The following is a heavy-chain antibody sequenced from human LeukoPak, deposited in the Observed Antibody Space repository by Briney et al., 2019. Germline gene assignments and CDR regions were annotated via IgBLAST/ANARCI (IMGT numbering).Heavy chain of an antibody. V-gene: IGHV4-39*07. CDR3: ARVEKKSSSWYGQGLNWFAP. CDR2: INHSGST. J-gene: IGHJ5*02. Sequence: PSETLSLTCTVSGDSISSSTYYWSWIRQPPGKGLEWIGEINHSGSTNYNPSLKSRVTISVDTSKNQFSLKLTSVTAADTAVYYCARVEKKSSSWYGQGLNWFAPWGQGTLVTVSS. D-gene: IGHD6-13*01. CDR1: GDSISSSTYY.